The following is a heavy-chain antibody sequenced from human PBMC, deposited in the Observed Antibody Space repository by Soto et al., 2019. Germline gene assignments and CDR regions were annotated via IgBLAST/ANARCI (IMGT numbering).Heavy chain of an antibody. Sequence: PGGSLRLSCAACGFTFSSYWMHWVCQAQGKGLVWVSRINSDGSSTSYADSVKGRFTISRDNAKNTLYLQMNSLRAEDTAVYYCASDVRLGINSGYYDIHGGWDYYYGMDVWGQGTTVTVSS. CDR2: INSDGSST. D-gene: IGHD3-9*01. J-gene: IGHJ6*02. CDR3: ASDVRLGINSGYYDIHGGWDYYYGMDV. V-gene: IGHV3-74*01. CDR1: GFTFSSYW.